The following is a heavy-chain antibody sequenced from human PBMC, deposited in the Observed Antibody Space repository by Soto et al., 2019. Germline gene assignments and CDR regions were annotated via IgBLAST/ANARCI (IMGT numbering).Heavy chain of an antibody. V-gene: IGHV2-5*02. CDR2: IYWDDDK. D-gene: IGHD4-17*01. CDR3: AHFSTTVTTV. Sequence: QITLKESGPTLVKPTQTLTLTCTFSGFSLSTDGVGVSWIRQPPGKALEWLALIYWDDDKRYRPSLKSRLTITKDTSKTQVVLTMTNMDPVDTATYFCAHFSTTVTTVWGQGTLVTVSS. CDR1: GFSLSTDGVG. J-gene: IGHJ4*02.